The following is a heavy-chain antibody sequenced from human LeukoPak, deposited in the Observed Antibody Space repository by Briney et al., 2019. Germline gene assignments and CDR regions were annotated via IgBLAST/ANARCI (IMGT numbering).Heavy chain of an antibody. J-gene: IGHJ4*02. D-gene: IGHD2-2*01. V-gene: IGHV4-39*01. Sequence: PSETLSLTCTVSGGSISSSSYYWGWIRQPPGKGLEWIGSIYYSGSTYYNPSLKRRVTISVDTSKNQFSLKLSSVTAADTAVYYCARRQSTYCSSTSCYRRDVDYWGQGTLVTVSS. CDR2: IYYSGST. CDR1: GGSISSSSYY. CDR3: ARRQSTYCSSTSCYRRDVDY.